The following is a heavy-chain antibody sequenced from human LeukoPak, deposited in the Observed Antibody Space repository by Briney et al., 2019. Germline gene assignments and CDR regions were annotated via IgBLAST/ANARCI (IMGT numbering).Heavy chain of an antibody. V-gene: IGHV1-18*01. CDR2: ISVYNGNT. Sequence: ASVKVSCKASGYTFSNYGISWVRQAPGQGLEWMGWISVYNGNTKYAQKVQGRVTMTTGTSTGTAYMELRSLRSDDTAIYYCARGPHYYDSSGYYYLHAFDIWGQGTMVTVSS. D-gene: IGHD3-22*01. CDR1: GYTFSNYG. J-gene: IGHJ3*02. CDR3: ARGPHYYDSSGYYYLHAFDI.